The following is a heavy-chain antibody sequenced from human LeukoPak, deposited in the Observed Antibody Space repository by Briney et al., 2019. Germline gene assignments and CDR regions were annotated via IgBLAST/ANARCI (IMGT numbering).Heavy chain of an antibody. CDR2: IRYDGSNK. CDR3: AKDLGYCSSTSCQNWFDP. Sequence: PGGSLRLSCAASGFTFSSYGMHWVRQAPGKGLEWVAFIRYDGSNKYYADCVKGRFTISRDNSKNTLYLQMNSLRAEDTAVYYCAKDLGYCSSTSCQNWFDPWGQGTLVTVSS. CDR1: GFTFSSYG. V-gene: IGHV3-30*02. D-gene: IGHD2-2*03. J-gene: IGHJ5*02.